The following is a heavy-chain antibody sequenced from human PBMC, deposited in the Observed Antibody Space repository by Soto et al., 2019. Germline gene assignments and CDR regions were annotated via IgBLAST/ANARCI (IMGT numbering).Heavy chain of an antibody. J-gene: IGHJ4*02. CDR3: AHRRVGNGLDY. D-gene: IGHD2-8*01. V-gene: IGHV2-5*01. Sequence: QITLRESGPPLVKPTQTLTLTCTFSGFSLSTSGVGVAWIRQPPGKALEWLAVTHWNDDNHYSPSLKNRLTITKDTSKNHVVLTMTNMDPVDTATYYCAHRRVGNGLDYWGQGTLVTVSS. CDR2: THWNDDN. CDR1: GFSLSTSGVG.